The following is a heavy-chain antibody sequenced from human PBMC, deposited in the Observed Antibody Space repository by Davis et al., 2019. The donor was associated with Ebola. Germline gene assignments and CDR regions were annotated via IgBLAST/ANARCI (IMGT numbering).Heavy chain of an antibody. J-gene: IGHJ1*01. CDR3: ARDQQLFF. V-gene: IGHV3-7*03. Sequence: PGGSLRLSCAVSGFTFSNFWMTWVRQAPGQGLEWVANINQDGSEENYVDSVRGRFTISRDNTQNTLYLQMNSLRVDDTAVYYCARDQQLFFWGQGTLVTVSS. D-gene: IGHD1-1*01. CDR1: GFTFSNFW. CDR2: INQDGSEE.